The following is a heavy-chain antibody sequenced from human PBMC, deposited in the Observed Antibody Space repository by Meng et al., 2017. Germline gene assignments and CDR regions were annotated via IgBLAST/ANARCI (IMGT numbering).Heavy chain of an antibody. CDR2: IYSGGST. CDR1: GFTVSSNY. V-gene: IGHV3-53*01. D-gene: IGHD6-13*01. CDR3: ASEPGIAAAGYPHNAFDI. J-gene: IGHJ3*02. Sequence: GESLKISCAASGFTVSSNYMSWVRQAPGKGLEWVSVIYSGGSTYYADSVKDRFTISRDNSKNTLYLQMNSLRAEDTAVYYCASEPGIAAAGYPHNAFDIWGQGTMVTVSS.